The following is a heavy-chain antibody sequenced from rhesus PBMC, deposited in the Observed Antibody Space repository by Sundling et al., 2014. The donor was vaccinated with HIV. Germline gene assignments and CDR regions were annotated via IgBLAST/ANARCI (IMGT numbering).Heavy chain of an antibody. CDR3: ARDRWTGYFPGVWDY. Sequence: QVELQESDPGVVKPSETLSLTCAVSGGSISDSYYWSWIRQPPGKGLEWIGNIYGNSASTNYNPSLKNRVTISKDTSKNQFSLKLSSVTAADTVVYYCARDRWTGYFPGVWDYWGQGVLVTVSS. J-gene: IGHJ4*01. CDR2: IYGNSAST. D-gene: IGHD3-3*01. V-gene: IGHV4S10*01. CDR1: GGSISDSYY.